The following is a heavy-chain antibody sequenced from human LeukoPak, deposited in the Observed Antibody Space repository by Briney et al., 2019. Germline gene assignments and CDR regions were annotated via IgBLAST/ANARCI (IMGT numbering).Heavy chain of an antibody. CDR2: ISAYNGNT. CDR3: ARGSGYYDSSGYYSRGNWFDP. V-gene: IGHV1-18*01. Sequence: ASVKVSCKASGYTFTSYGISWVRQAPGQGLEWMGWISAYNGNTNYAQRLQGRVTMTTDTSTSTAYMELRSLRSDDTAVYYCARGSGYYDSSGYYSRGNWFDPWGQGTLVTVS. CDR1: GYTFTSYG. J-gene: IGHJ5*02. D-gene: IGHD3-22*01.